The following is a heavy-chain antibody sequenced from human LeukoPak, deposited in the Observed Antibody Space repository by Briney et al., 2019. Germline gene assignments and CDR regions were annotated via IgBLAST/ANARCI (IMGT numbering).Heavy chain of an antibody. CDR1: GFTFSSYD. CDR2: ISSDGSRK. J-gene: IGHJ3*02. CDR3: AKYAYNWNAPDGFDM. V-gene: IGHV3-30*18. Sequence: PGGSLRLSCAASGFTFSSYDMHWVRQAPGKGLEWVAVISSDGSRKHYGDSVKGRFIISRDNSESTLFLQMNSLRTDDTSVYFCAKYAYNWNAPDGFDMWGQGTMVIVSS. D-gene: IGHD1-1*01.